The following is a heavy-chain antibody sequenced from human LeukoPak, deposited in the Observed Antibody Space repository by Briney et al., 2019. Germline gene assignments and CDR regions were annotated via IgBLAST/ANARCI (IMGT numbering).Heavy chain of an antibody. Sequence: GGSLRLSCVASGFTFSNYWMSWVRQAPGKGLEWLANMKQEGGMKYYVDSVRGRFTISRDNAKNSLYLQMDSLRAEDTAVYYCASLDTAPVPRGGYWGRGTLVTVSS. J-gene: IGHJ4*02. CDR1: GFTFSNYW. V-gene: IGHV3-7*01. CDR2: MKQEGGMK. D-gene: IGHD5-18*01. CDR3: ASLDTAPVPRGGY.